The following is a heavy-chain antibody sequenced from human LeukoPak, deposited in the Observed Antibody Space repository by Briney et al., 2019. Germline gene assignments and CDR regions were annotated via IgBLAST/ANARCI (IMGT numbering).Heavy chain of an antibody. J-gene: IGHJ3*02. CDR3: ARNHGFDI. D-gene: IGHD1-14*01. V-gene: IGHV3-30*01. CDR1: GFTFSSYA. CDR2: ISYDGSYE. Sequence: QPGGSLRLSCAASGFTFSSYAMHWVRQAPGKGLEWVALISYDGSYEYSADSVKGRFTISRDNSKNTLFLQMNSLRAEDTAVYYCARNHGFDIWGQGTMVTVSS.